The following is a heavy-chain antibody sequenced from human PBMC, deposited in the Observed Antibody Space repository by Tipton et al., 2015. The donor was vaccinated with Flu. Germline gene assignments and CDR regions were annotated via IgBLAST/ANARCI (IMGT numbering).Heavy chain of an antibody. D-gene: IGHD3-16*01. CDR3: ARQSAYRVSSGDFDL. CDR2: IIAVFGAV. CDR1: GGAFRSHA. V-gene: IGHV1-69*12. J-gene: IGHJ2*01. Sequence: QVQLVQSGAEVKKPGSSVKVSCKASGGAFRSHAISWARQAPGQGLDWVGGIIAVFGAVYYAQKFQGRVTITADESTSTVYMELSSLRSEDTAVYYCARQSAYRVSSGDFDLWGRGTRVTVSS.